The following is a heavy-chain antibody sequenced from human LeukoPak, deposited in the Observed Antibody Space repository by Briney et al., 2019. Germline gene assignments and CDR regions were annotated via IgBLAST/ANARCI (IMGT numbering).Heavy chain of an antibody. CDR2: MNPNSGNT. J-gene: IGHJ4*02. V-gene: IGHV1-8*01. D-gene: IGHD3-10*01. Sequence: ASVKVSCKASRYTFTSYDINWVRQATGQGLEWMGWMNPNSGNTGYAQKFQGRVTMTRNTSISTAYMELSSLRSEDTAVYYCATDVARSYYYGSGSYLYWGQGTLVTVSS. CDR3: ATDVARSYYYGSGSYLY. CDR1: RYTFTSYD.